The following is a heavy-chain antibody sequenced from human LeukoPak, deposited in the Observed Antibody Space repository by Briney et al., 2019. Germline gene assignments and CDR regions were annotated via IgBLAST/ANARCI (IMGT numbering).Heavy chain of an antibody. CDR1: GFTFDDYG. Sequence: GGSLRLSCAASGFTFDDYGMSWVRQAPGKGLEWVSGINWSGGSTGYADSVKGRFTISRDNAKNSLYLQMNSLRAEDTALYYCARVDYGDYNFWDWGQGTLVTVSS. J-gene: IGHJ4*02. D-gene: IGHD4-17*01. CDR3: ARVDYGDYNFWD. V-gene: IGHV3-20*04. CDR2: INWSGGST.